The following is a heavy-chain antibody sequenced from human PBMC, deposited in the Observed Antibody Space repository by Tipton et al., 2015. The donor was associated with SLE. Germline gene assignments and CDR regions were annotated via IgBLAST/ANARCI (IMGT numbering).Heavy chain of an antibody. V-gene: IGHV4-59*11. D-gene: IGHD1-26*01. J-gene: IGHJ4*02. CDR3: ARDAPGGGLDY. CDR2: IYYSEST. Sequence: TLSLTCTVSSGSISSHYWSWIRQPSGKGLEWIGYIYYSESTNYNPSLKSRVTISVDTSKNQFSLKLSSVTAADTAVYYCARDAPGGGLDYWGQGTLVTVSS. CDR1: SGSISSHY.